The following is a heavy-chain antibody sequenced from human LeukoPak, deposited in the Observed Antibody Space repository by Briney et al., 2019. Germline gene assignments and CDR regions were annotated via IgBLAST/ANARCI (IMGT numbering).Heavy chain of an antibody. Sequence: GGSLRLSCAASGFTFSSYAMSWVRQARGKGLEWVSAISGSGGSTYYADSVKGRFTISRDNSKNTLYLQMNSLRAEDTAVYYCAKPDRASITMIVVVITFDYWGQGTLVTVSS. CDR3: AKPDRASITMIVVVITFDY. J-gene: IGHJ4*02. CDR1: GFTFSSYA. CDR2: ISGSGGST. D-gene: IGHD3-22*01. V-gene: IGHV3-23*01.